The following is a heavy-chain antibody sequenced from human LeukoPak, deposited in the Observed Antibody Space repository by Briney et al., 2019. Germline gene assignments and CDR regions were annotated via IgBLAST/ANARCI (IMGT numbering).Heavy chain of an antibody. J-gene: IGHJ4*02. Sequence: SETLSLTCAVYGGPFSGYYWSWIRQPPGKGLEWIGEINHSGSTNYNPSLKSRVTISVDTSKNQFSLKLSSVTAADTAVYYCARGRGRYCSGGSCYSGLKYWGQGTLVTVSS. CDR2: INHSGST. CDR1: GGPFSGYY. CDR3: ARGRGRYCSGGSCYSGLKY. V-gene: IGHV4-34*01. D-gene: IGHD2-15*01.